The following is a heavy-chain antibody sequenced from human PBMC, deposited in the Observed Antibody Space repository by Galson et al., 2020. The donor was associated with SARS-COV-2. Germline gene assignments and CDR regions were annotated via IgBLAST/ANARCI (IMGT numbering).Heavy chain of an antibody. CDR1: GFTFSSYA. J-gene: IGHJ4*02. CDR3: AKGVGGNIAGAGTAEY. Sequence: GESLKISCAASGFTFSSYAITWVRQAPGKGLEWVSTISGRDGRTFYADSVEGRFTVSRDNSKNTLYLQMNSLRAEDTAVYYCAKGVGGNIAGAGTAEYWGQGTLVTGSS. CDR2: ISGRDGRT. V-gene: IGHV3-23*01. D-gene: IGHD6-19*01.